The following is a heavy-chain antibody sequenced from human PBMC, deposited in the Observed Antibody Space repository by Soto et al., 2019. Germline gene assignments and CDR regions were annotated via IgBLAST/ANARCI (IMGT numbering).Heavy chain of an antibody. Sequence: LRLSCAVSGSTFSNDWMHWVRQAPGKGLVWVSHINSDGSSTNYADFVKGRFTIARDNAKNTVYLQMNSLRAEDTAVYYCARDRSYRLDVWGQGTTVTVSS. CDR3: ARDRSYRLDV. V-gene: IGHV3-74*01. CDR2: INSDGSST. CDR1: GSTFSNDW. J-gene: IGHJ6*02.